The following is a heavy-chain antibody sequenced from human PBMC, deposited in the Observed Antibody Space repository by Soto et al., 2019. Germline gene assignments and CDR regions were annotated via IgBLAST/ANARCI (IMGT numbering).Heavy chain of an antibody. Sequence: PSETLSLTCAVYGGSFSGYYWSWIRQPPGKGLEWIGEINHSGSTNYNPFLKSRVTISVDTSKNQFSLKLSSVTAADTAVYYCARGFVLSSYGSRANFYYYYGMDVWGQGTTVTVSS. CDR1: GGSFSGYY. CDR3: ARGFVLSSYGSRANFYYYYGMDV. CDR2: INHSGST. D-gene: IGHD5-18*01. J-gene: IGHJ6*02. V-gene: IGHV4-34*01.